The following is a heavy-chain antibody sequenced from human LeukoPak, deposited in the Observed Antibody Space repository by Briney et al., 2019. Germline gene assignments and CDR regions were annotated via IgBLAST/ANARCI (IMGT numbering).Heavy chain of an antibody. J-gene: IGHJ1*01. CDR2: VYYSGSA. CDR1: GDSITSTSYY. Sequence: SETLSLTCTVSGDSITSTSYYWGWIRQPPGKGLEWIGSVYYSGSALHNPSLQSRVTMSVDMSKNQFSLKLSSVTAADTAVYYCARHPTVTTFYVHQWGQGTLVTVSS. D-gene: IGHD4-17*01. CDR3: ARHPTVTTFYVHQ. V-gene: IGHV4-39*01.